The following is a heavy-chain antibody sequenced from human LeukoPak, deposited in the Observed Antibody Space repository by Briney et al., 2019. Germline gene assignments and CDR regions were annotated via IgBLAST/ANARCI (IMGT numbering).Heavy chain of an antibody. J-gene: IGHJ5*02. CDR3: AGMATITPNWFDP. Sequence: PSETLSLTCAVYGGSFSGYYWSWIRQPPGKGLEWIGEINHSGSTNYNPSLKSRVTISVDTSKNQFSLKLSSVTAADTAVYYCAGMATITPNWFDPWGQGTLVTVSS. D-gene: IGHD5-24*01. CDR2: INHSGST. CDR1: GGSFSGYY. V-gene: IGHV4-34*01.